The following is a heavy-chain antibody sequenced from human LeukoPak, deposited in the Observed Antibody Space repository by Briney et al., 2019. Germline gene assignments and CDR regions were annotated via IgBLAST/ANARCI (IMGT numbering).Heavy chain of an antibody. CDR1: GGSITNNNYY. CDR3: ARHRDYGSGWYGFDY. V-gene: IGHV4-39*01. D-gene: IGHD6-19*01. CDR2: LYYSGSA. Sequence: PSETLSLTCTVSGGSITNNNYYWDWIRQPPGKGLEWIGNLYYSGSAHYNPSLKSRVTISVDTSKNQFSLKLNSVTAADTAVYYCARHRDYGSGWYGFDYWGQGTLVTVSS. J-gene: IGHJ4*02.